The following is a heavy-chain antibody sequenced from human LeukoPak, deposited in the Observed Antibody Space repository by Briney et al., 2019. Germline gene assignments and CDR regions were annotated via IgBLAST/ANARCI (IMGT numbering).Heavy chain of an antibody. CDR1: GGSISSYY. Sequence: PSETLSLTRTVSGGSISSYYWSWIRQPPGKGLEWIGYIYYSGSTNYNPSLKSRVTISVDTSKNQFSLKLSSVTAADTAVYYCARWDIAVAGRNWFDPWGQGTLVTVSS. J-gene: IGHJ5*02. CDR2: IYYSGST. CDR3: ARWDIAVAGRNWFDP. D-gene: IGHD6-19*01. V-gene: IGHV4-59*01.